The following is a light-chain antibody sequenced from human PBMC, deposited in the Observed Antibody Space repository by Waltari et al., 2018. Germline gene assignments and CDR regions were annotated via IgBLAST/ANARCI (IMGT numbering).Light chain of an antibody. J-gene: IGLJ2*01. CDR3: QSYDNSLGVSVV. V-gene: IGLV1-40*01. CDR2: KDN. Sequence: QSALTQPPSVSGAPGQRVTISCTGLTPNTGACHGAHRYQQLPGTAPKLLIYKDNNRPAGVPDRFSGSKSGTSASLAITGLQAEDEADYFCQSYDNSLGVSVVFGGGTKLTVL. CDR1: TPNTGACHG.